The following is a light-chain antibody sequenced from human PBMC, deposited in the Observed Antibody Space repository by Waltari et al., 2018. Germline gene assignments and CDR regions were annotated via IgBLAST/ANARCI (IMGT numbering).Light chain of an antibody. CDR1: SGHSSYA. CDR3: QTWGTGILV. J-gene: IGLJ2*01. CDR2: VKRDGSH. V-gene: IGLV4-69*01. Sequence: QLVLTQSPSASASLGASVNLTCTLSSGHSSYAIAWHQQQPEKGPRYLMKVKRDGSHSKGDGIPDRFSGSSSGAERYLTISSLQSEDEADYYCQTWGTGILVFAGGTKLTVL.